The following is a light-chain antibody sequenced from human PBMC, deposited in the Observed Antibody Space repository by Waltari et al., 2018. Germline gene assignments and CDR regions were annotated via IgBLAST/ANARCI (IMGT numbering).Light chain of an antibody. J-gene: IGKJ1*01. V-gene: IGKV4-1*01. CDR3: HQHYTTPWT. Sequence: DIAMTQSPDSLAVSLGERATINCKSSRGVFYTDNNKNYLTWYQQNPGQPPQLLISWASTRESGVPDRFIGSGSGTDFTLTISSLQAEDVAVYYCHQHYTTPWTFGQGTLVEL. CDR1: RGVFYTDNNKNY. CDR2: WAS.